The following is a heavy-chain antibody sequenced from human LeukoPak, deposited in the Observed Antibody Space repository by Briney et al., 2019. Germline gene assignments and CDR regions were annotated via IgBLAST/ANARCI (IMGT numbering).Heavy chain of an antibody. Sequence: GSLRLSCAASGFSFSSYGMGWVRQPPGKGLEWVGEINVGGSPNYNASLKSRVTISVDTSKKQFSLNLISVTAADTALYFCARHKNRQLERRDSYFDYWGQGTLVTVSS. CDR3: ARHKNRQLERRDSYFDY. CDR1: GFSFSSYG. CDR2: INVGGSP. V-gene: IGHV4-34*01. D-gene: IGHD1-1*01. J-gene: IGHJ4*02.